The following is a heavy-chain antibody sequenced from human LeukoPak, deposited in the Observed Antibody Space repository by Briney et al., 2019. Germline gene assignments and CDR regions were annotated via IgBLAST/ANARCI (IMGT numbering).Heavy chain of an antibody. CDR3: ARGLGDYDY. CDR1: VDSITSYY. V-gene: IGHV4-59*01. D-gene: IGHD5-12*01. J-gene: IGHJ4*02. CDR2: ISYSGST. Sequence: SETLSLICTVSVDSITSYYWSWIRQPPGKGLEWIGYISYSGSTNYNPSLKSRVTISVDTSKNQFSLKLSSVTAADTAVYYCARGLGDYDYWGQGTLVTVSS.